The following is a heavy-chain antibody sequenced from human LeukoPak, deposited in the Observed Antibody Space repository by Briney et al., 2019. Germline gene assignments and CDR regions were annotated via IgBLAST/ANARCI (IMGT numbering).Heavy chain of an antibody. D-gene: IGHD2-8*01. CDR3: ARGGGYCTNGVCYGGWNNWFDP. V-gene: IGHV3-7*01. Sequence: GGSLRLSCAASGFTFSSYWMSWVRQAPGKGLEWVANIKQDGSEEYYVDSVKGRFTISRDNAKNSLYLQMNSLSAEDTALYYCARGGGYCTNGVCYGGWNNWFDPWGQGTLVTVSS. CDR2: IKQDGSEE. CDR1: GFTFSSYW. J-gene: IGHJ5*02.